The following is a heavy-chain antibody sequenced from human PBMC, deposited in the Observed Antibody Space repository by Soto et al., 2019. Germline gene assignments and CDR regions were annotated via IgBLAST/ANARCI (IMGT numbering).Heavy chain of an antibody. Sequence: EVQLLESGGGLVQPGGSLRLSCAASGFTFSSYAMSWVRQAPGKGLEWVSAISGSGGSTYYADSVKGRFTISRDNSKNTLYLQMNRLRAENTAVYYCAKGRRVLRYFDWVDYWGQGTLVTVSS. V-gene: IGHV3-23*01. CDR1: GFTFSSYA. CDR3: AKGRRVLRYFDWVDY. CDR2: ISGSGGST. D-gene: IGHD3-9*01. J-gene: IGHJ4*02.